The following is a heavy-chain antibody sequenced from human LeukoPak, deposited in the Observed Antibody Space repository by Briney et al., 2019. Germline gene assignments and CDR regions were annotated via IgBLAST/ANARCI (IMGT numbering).Heavy chain of an antibody. V-gene: IGHV4-39*01. Sequence: PSETLSLTCTVSGGSISSGNYYWGWIRQPPGKGLEWIGSIFYSGSTYYNPSLKSRVTISVDTSKNQFSLNLSSVTAADTAVYYCARLQQLVRYYFDYWGQGTLVTVSS. J-gene: IGHJ4*02. CDR3: ARLQQLVRYYFDY. D-gene: IGHD6-13*01. CDR2: IFYSGST. CDR1: GGSISSGNYY.